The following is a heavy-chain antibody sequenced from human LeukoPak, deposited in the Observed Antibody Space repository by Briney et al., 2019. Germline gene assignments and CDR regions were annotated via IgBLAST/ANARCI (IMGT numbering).Heavy chain of an antibody. CDR3: ARGGSGWYGVGMWNGMDV. J-gene: IGHJ6*02. Sequence: GGSLRLSCAASGFTFSSYAMHWVRQAPGKGLEWVAVISYDGSNKYYADSVKGRFTIPRDNSKNTLYLQMNSLRAEDTAVYYCARGGSGWYGVGMWNGMDVWGQGTTVTVSS. CDR1: GFTFSSYA. V-gene: IGHV3-30-3*01. CDR2: ISYDGSNK. D-gene: IGHD6-19*01.